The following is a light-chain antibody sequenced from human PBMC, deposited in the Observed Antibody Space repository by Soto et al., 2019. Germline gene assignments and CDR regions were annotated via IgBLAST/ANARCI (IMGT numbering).Light chain of an antibody. CDR3: QQYNCWSWYK. V-gene: IGKV3-15*01. J-gene: IGKJ2*01. CDR1: QNVSSN. Sequence: EVVMTQTPATVSLSPGERATLSSSASQNVSSNLAWYQQKTDHAPRLHICGATSRANATPSMFSGSGSGTEFNLTISSLPSVDFAGYCCQQYNCWSWYKFGQGTKVYI. CDR2: GAT.